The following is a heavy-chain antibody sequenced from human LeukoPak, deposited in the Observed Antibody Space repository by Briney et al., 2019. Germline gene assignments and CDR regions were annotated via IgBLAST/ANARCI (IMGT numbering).Heavy chain of an antibody. CDR1: GRSYHGYY. Sequence: SETLSPTRALYGRSYHGYYWSWIRQPPPKGLEWIGESNHSGSTNYNPSLKSRVTISVDTSKNQFSLKLSSVTAVDSAVYYCARGGRIVGATPLLDRWGQGTLVTVSS. D-gene: IGHD1-26*01. CDR3: ARGGRIVGATPLLDR. V-gene: IGHV4-34*01. J-gene: IGHJ5*02. CDR2: SNHSGST.